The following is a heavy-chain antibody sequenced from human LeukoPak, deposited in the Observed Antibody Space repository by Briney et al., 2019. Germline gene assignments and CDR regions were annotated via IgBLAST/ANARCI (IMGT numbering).Heavy chain of an antibody. V-gene: IGHV1-24*01. CDR3: ATEIVGYGDVHYFDS. D-gene: IGHD4-17*01. CDR2: FNPEDAET. CDR1: GYTLTEVS. Sequence: ASVTVSFKISGYTLTEVSMHWVRQAPGQGLEGMGGFNPEDAETIYARSFQGRLTVTEDTSTDTAYMELSSLRSEDTAMYYCATEIVGYGDVHYFDSWGQGTLVTVSS. J-gene: IGHJ4*02.